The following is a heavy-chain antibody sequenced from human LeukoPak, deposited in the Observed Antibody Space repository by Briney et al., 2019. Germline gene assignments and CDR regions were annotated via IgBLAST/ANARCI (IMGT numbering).Heavy chain of an antibody. CDR3: ARSLGGRVTRD. Sequence: ASVKVSCKASGGTFSSYAISWVRQAPGQGLEWMGGIIPIFGTANYAQKLQGRVTMTTDTSTSTAYMELRSLRSDDTAVYYCARSLGGRVTRDWGQGTLVTVSS. CDR2: IIPIFGTA. J-gene: IGHJ4*02. D-gene: IGHD4-17*01. CDR1: GGTFSSYA. V-gene: IGHV1-69*05.